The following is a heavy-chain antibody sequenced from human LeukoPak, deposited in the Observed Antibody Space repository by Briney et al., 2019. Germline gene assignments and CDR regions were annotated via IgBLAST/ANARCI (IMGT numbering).Heavy chain of an antibody. CDR2: IKQYGSEK. CDR3: ATEAVTGRGYFDL. V-gene: IGHV3-7*01. CDR1: GFTFSTYW. Sequence: GGSLRLSCAASGFTFSTYWMSWVRQAPGKGLEWGANIKQYGSEKYYVDSVKGRFTISRDNAKNSLYLQMNSLRAEDTAVYYCATEAVTGRGYFDLWGRGTLVTVSS. J-gene: IGHJ2*01. D-gene: IGHD6-19*01.